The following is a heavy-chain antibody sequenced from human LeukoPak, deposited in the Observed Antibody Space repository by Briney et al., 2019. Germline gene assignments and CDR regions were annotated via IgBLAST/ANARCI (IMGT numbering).Heavy chain of an antibody. CDR2: ISSSSSYK. Sequence: PGGSLRLSCEASGFTFSSYSMNWVRKAPGKGLEWVSSISSSSSYKYYADSVKGRFTISRDNAKNSLYLQMNSLGAEDTAVYYCARQSYDYSSSSKDYDYYMDVWGKGTTVTVS. CDR1: GFTFSSYS. J-gene: IGHJ6*03. V-gene: IGHV3-21*01. CDR3: ARQSYDYSSSSKDYDYYMDV. D-gene: IGHD6-6*01.